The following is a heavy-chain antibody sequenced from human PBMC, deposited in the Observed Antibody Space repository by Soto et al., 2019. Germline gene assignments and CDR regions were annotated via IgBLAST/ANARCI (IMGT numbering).Heavy chain of an antibody. D-gene: IGHD6-13*01. CDR3: ARRYSSAFDI. CDR1: GGSISSYY. CDR2: IYYSGST. V-gene: IGHV4-59*08. Sequence: ASETLSLTCTVSGGSISSYYWSWIRQPPGKGLEWIGHIYYSGSTNYNPSLKSRVTISVDTSKNQFSLKLSSVTAADTAVYYCARRYSSAFDIWGQGTMVTVS. J-gene: IGHJ3*02.